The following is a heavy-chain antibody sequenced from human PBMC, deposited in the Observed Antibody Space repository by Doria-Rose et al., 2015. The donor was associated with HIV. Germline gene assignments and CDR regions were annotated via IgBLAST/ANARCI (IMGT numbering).Heavy chain of an antibody. V-gene: IGHV4-34*01. CDR2: INHSGST. J-gene: IGHJ6*02. CDR1: GGSFSGYY. D-gene: IGHD1-1*01. Sequence: QVQLVQSGAGLVKPSETLSLTCAVFGGSFSGYYWSWIRQPPGKGLEWIGEINHSGSTNYQTSLKSRVTISLDTSKNLFSLKLSSVTAADTAVYYCARGLLRGGWNDVDYYYGMDVWGQGTTVTVSS. CDR3: ARGLLRGGWNDVDYYYGMDV.